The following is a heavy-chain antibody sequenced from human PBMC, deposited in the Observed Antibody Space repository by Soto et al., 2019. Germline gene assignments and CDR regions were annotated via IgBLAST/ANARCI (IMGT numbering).Heavy chain of an antibody. CDR2: ISGSGGST. D-gene: IGHD1-1*01. J-gene: IGHJ4*02. Sequence: EVPLLESGGGLDQPGGSLRPPFAAPKFTFSSNAMSWVPQAPGKGLEWVSAISGSGGSTLYADSVKGRFTISRDNSKNTLYLQMNSLRAEDTAVYYCAKEDLERDYFDYWGQGTLVTVSS. CDR3: AKEDLERDYFDY. CDR1: KFTFSSNA. V-gene: IGHV3-23*01.